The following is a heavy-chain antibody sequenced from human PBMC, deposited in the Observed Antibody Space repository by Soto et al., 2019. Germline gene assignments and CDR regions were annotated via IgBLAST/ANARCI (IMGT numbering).Heavy chain of an antibody. V-gene: IGHV4-39*01. D-gene: IGHD3-10*01. CDR2: IYYSGST. CDR1: GGSISSSSYY. J-gene: IGHJ5*02. CDR3: ARHARSSNRFGELFS. Sequence: SETLSLTCTVSGGSISSSSYYWGWIRQPPGKGLEWIGSIYYSGSTYYNPSLKSRVTISVDTSKNQFSLKLSSVTAADTAVYYCARHARSSNRFGELFSWGQGTLVTVSS.